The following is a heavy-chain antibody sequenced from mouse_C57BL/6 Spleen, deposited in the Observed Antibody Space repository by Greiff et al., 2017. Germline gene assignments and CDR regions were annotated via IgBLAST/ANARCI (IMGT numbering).Heavy chain of an antibody. CDR1: GYAFSSSW. V-gene: IGHV1-82*01. D-gene: IGHD3-2*02. CDR3: ARQLRLPSYFDY. J-gene: IGHJ2*01. CDR2: IYPGDGDT. Sequence: VHLVASGPELVKPGASVKISCKASGYAFSSSWLNWVKQRPGQGLEWIGRIYPGDGDTNYNGKFKGKATLTADKSSSTAYMQLSRLTSEDSAVYFCARQLRLPSYFDYWGEGTTLTVSS.